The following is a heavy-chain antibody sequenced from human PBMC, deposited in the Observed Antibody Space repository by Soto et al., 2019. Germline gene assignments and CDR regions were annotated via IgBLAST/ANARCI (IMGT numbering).Heavy chain of an antibody. J-gene: IGHJ4*02. CDR1: EFSFVNYA. V-gene: IGHV3-23*01. CDR2: LSGSGTST. Sequence: WGSLRFSCAPCEFSFVNYAMNWVRQAPGKGLEWVSGLSGSGTSTYYADSVKGRFTISIDNSRDTLFLQMNSLTADDTAVYYCAKATTNGGWFNPFDSWGQGAMVTVSS. CDR3: AKATTNGGWFNPFDS. D-gene: IGHD6-19*01.